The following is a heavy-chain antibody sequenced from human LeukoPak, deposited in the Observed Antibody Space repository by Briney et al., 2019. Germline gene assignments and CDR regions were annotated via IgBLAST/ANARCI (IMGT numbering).Heavy chain of an antibody. D-gene: IGHD2-2*01. Sequence: GGSLRLSCAAPGFKFSTNSIHWVRQAPGKGLEFVSAISRDGGSTHYANSVKGRFTISRDNSKDTLYLQMGSLRPDDMPVYYCARQGRPAQLLDYWGQGTLVTVSS. V-gene: IGHV3-64*01. CDR3: ARQGRPAQLLDY. CDR1: GFKFSTNS. J-gene: IGHJ4*02. CDR2: ISRDGGST.